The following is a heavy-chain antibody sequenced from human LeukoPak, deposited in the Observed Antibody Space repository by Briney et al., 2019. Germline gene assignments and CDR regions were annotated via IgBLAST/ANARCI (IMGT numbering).Heavy chain of an antibody. CDR3: ARGSLSAGNYYYMDV. D-gene: IGHD3-16*02. CDR2: MKPNRSNT. CDR1: GYTFTSYD. V-gene: IGHV1-8*01. J-gene: IGHJ6*03. Sequence: GASVNVSCKASGYTFTSYDIYWVRQATGQGLEWMGWMKPNRSNTGYAQKFQGRVTMTRNTSISTAYMELSSLRSEDTAVYYCARGSLSAGNYYYMDVWGKGTTVTVSS.